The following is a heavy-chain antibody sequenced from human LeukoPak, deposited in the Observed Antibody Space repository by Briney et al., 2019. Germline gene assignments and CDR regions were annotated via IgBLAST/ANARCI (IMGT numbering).Heavy chain of an antibody. D-gene: IGHD5-18*01. CDR2: ISSTGNSI. Sequence: GGSLRLSCAATGFRCSDYYMRSSPPTPGEGLEWVAYISSTGNSIFYACSVKGRFTISREPAKNSLSLHLNSVRAERTPLYYSAKGGIRYGYRFDHWGQGTLVTVSS. J-gene: IGHJ4*02. CDR1: GFRCSDYY. CDR3: AKGGIRYGYRFDH. V-gene: IGHV3-11*01.